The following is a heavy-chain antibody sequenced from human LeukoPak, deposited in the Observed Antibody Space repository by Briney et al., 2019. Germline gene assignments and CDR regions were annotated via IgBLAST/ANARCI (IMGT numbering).Heavy chain of an antibody. CDR3: AKSPAGSSWPSIDY. D-gene: IGHD6-13*01. J-gene: IGHJ4*02. CDR1: GFTFSSYA. CDR2: ISGSGGST. V-gene: IGHV3-23*01. Sequence: GSLRLSCAASGFTFSSYAMSWVRQTPGKGLECVAPISGSGGSTYYADSVRGRFIVSRDNSKNMLYLQMNSLRVDDTAVYYCAKSPAGSSWPSIDYWGQGTLVAVFS.